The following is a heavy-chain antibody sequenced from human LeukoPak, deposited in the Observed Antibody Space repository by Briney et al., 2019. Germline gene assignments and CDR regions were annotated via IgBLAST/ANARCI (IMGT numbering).Heavy chain of an antibody. CDR2: IWYDGSNK. V-gene: IGHV3-33*01. CDR3: ARDLMKGNNYGCDY. J-gene: IGHJ4*02. Sequence: GRSLRLSCAASGFTFSSYGMHWVRQAPGKGLEWMAVIWYDGSNKYYADSVKGRFTISRDNSMNTLYLQMNSLRVEDTAMYYCARDLMKGNNYGCDYWGQGALVTVSS. D-gene: IGHD5-18*01. CDR1: GFTFSSYG.